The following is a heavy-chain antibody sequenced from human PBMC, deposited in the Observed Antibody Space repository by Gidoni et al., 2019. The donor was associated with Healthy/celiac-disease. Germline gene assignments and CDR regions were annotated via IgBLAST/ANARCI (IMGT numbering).Heavy chain of an antibody. Sequence: QVTLKESGPLLVKPTETLTLTCTVSGFSLSNARMVVSWIRQPTGKALEWLAHIFSNDEKSYSTSLKSRLTISKDTSKSQVVLTMTNMDPVDTAKYYCARDYYGSGSYEPNWFDPWGQGTLVTVSS. D-gene: IGHD3-10*01. CDR3: ARDYYGSGSYEPNWFDP. V-gene: IGHV2-26*01. J-gene: IGHJ5*02. CDR2: IFSNDEK. CDR1: GFSLSNARMV.